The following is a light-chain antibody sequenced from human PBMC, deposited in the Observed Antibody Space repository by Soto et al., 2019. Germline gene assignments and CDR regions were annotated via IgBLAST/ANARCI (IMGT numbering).Light chain of an antibody. CDR3: QQYNHWPPIT. CDR1: QSVSSN. J-gene: IGKJ5*01. Sequence: IELTQSPHTITLSPEERATLSYSASQSVSSNLAWYQQKPGQAPSLLIYGASTRATGIPARFSGSGSGTEFTLTISTLQSEDFAVYYCQQYNHWPPITFGQGTRLEIK. CDR2: GAS. V-gene: IGKV3-15*01.